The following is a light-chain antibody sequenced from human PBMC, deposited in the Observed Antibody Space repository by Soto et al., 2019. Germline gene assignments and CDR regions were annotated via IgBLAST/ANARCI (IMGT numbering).Light chain of an antibody. Sequence: QSVLTQPASVSGSPGQSITISCTGTSSDVGGYNYVSWYQHHPGKAPKLMIYDVTNRPSGVSNRFSGSKSGNTASLTISGLQTEYEADYDCTSYTTTGPYLVFCGGTKLTVL. J-gene: IGLJ3*02. CDR1: SSDVGGYNY. V-gene: IGLV2-14*03. CDR2: DVT. CDR3: TSYTTTGPYLV.